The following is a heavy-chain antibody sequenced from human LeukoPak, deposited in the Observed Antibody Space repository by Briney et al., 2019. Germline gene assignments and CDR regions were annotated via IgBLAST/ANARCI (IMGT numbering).Heavy chain of an antibody. CDR3: ARNTAMADAFDI. D-gene: IGHD5-18*01. Sequence: ASVKVSCKASGYTFTGYYMHWVRQAPGQGLEWMGWINPNSGGTNYAQKFRGRVTMTRDTSISTAYMELSRLRSDDTAVYYCARNTAMADAFDIWGQGTMVTVSS. J-gene: IGHJ3*02. CDR2: INPNSGGT. V-gene: IGHV1-2*02. CDR1: GYTFTGYY.